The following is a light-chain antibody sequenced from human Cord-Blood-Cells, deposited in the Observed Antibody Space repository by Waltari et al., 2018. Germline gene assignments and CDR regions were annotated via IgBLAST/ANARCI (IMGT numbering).Light chain of an antibody. CDR2: GNS. CDR3: QSYDSSLSGYYV. J-gene: IGLJ1*01. Sequence: QSVLTQPPSVSVAPGQRVTIPCTGSSSNIGAGYDVHWYQQLPGTAPKLLIYGNSNRPSGVPDRFSGSKSGTSASLAITGLQAEDEADYYCQSYDSSLSGYYVFGTGTKVTVL. V-gene: IGLV1-40*01. CDR1: SSNIGAGYD.